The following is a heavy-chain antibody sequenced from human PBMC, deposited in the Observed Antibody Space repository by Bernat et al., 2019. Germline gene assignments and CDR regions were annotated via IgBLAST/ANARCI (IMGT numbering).Heavy chain of an antibody. Sequence: QVQLQESGPGLVKPSGTLSLTCAVSGGSISSSNWWSWVRQPPGKGLEWIGEIYHSGSTNYNPSLKSRVTISVEKSKTQFSLKLGSVTAADPAVYYGGGASPGSWAPYFDSWGQGTLATVPS. CDR3: GGASPGSWAPYFDS. V-gene: IGHV4-4*02. CDR1: GGSISSSNW. CDR2: IYHSGST. J-gene: IGHJ4*02. D-gene: IGHD6-13*01.